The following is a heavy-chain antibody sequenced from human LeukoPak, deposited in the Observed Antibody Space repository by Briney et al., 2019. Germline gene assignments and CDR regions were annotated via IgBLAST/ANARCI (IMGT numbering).Heavy chain of an antibody. Sequence: ASVKVSCKASGYTFTSYDINWVRQAPGQGLEWMGWINPNSGGTNYAQKFQGRVTMTRDTSISTAYMELSRLRSDDTAVYYCAREGGSYSRGDYWGQGTLVTVSS. D-gene: IGHD1-26*01. CDR1: GYTFTSYD. V-gene: IGHV1-2*02. CDR3: AREGGSYSRGDY. CDR2: INPNSGGT. J-gene: IGHJ4*02.